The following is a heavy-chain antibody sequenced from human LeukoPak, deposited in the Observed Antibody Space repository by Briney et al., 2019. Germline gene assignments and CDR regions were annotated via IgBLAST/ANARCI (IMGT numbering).Heavy chain of an antibody. CDR3: AKFDEALTGYFGY. J-gene: IGHJ4*02. Sequence: GGSLRLSCAASGFTFSSYAMSWARQAPGKGLEWVSVISGSGVSTYYADSVKGRFTISRDNSKNTLYLQMNSLRAEDTAVYYCAKFDEALTGYFGYWGQGTLVTVSS. CDR1: GFTFSSYA. V-gene: IGHV3-23*01. D-gene: IGHD3-9*01. CDR2: ISGSGVST.